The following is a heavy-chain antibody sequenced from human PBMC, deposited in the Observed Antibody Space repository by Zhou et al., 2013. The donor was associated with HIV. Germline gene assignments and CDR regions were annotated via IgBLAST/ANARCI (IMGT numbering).Heavy chain of an antibody. CDR3: ATIPHLSGATVDMTAIGGGDY. CDR1: GYTLADLA. J-gene: IGHJ4*02. Sequence: QVQLLQSGAEVKPPGASVRVSCKVVGYTLADLAIHWVRLPPGQGLEWMGGFDPEDVMTVYAQKFEGRVSLTQDASSDTAYMSMTGLTSDDTAVYYCATIPHLSGATVDMTAIGGGDYWGRGTRSLCPQ. D-gene: IGHD3-16*01. V-gene: IGHV1-24*01. CDR2: FDPEDVMT.